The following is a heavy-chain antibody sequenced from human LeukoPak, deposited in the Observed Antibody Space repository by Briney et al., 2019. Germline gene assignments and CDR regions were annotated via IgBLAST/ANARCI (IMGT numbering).Heavy chain of an antibody. Sequence: ASVKVSCKASGYTFTGYYMHWVRQAPGQGLEWMGWINPNSGGTNYAQKFQGRVTMTRDTSISTAYMEPSRLRSDDTAVYYCATDHYDFWSGYHHAFDIWGQGTMVTVSS. J-gene: IGHJ3*02. CDR1: GYTFTGYY. CDR2: INPNSGGT. CDR3: ATDHYDFWSGYHHAFDI. V-gene: IGHV1-2*02. D-gene: IGHD3-3*01.